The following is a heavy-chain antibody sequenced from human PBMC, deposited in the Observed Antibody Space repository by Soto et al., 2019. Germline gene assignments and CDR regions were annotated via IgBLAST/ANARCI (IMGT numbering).Heavy chain of an antibody. CDR1: GYTFTSYT. V-gene: IGHV1-8*01. CDR2: MNPITGNT. D-gene: IGHD3-10*01. CDR3: ARDGDYFGSGRSCFDS. J-gene: IGHJ4*02. Sequence: QVQLVQSGAEVKKPGASVKVSCKASGYTFTSYTINWVRQATGQGPEYMGWMNPITGNTGYAQRFQGRVTMTRDTSKSTAYMEVTSLRSEDTAVYYCARDGDYFGSGRSCFDSWGQGTLVTVSS.